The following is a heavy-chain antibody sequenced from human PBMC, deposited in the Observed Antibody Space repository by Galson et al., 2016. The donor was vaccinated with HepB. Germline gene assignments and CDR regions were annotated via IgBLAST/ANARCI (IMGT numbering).Heavy chain of an antibody. CDR2: IIPIFDTA. V-gene: IGHV1-69*01. Sequence: SVKVSCTASGFTFSNYAISWVRQAPGQGLEWMGGIIPIFDTAVYAQRLPGRVTITADESTSTAYMELSSLTSAATAVYYCASDSTSSLVTSLLDPWGQGTLATVSS. CDR1: GFTFSNYA. D-gene: IGHD6-6*01. J-gene: IGHJ5*02. CDR3: ASDSTSSLVTSLLDP.